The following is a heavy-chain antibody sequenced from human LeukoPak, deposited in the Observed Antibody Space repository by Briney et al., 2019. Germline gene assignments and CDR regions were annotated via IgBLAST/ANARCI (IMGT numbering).Heavy chain of an antibody. J-gene: IGHJ4*02. Sequence: GGSLRLSCAASGFTFSSYSMNWVRQAPGKGLEWVSYISSSSSTIDYADSVKGRFTISRDNAKNSLYLQMNSLRAGDTAVYYCARYDGGSGPFDYWGQGTLVTVSS. CDR1: GFTFSSYS. V-gene: IGHV3-48*01. D-gene: IGHD3-10*01. CDR2: ISSSSSTI. CDR3: ARYDGGSGPFDY.